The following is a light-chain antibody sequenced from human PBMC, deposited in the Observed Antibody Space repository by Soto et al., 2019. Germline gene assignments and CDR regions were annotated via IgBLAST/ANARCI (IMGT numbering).Light chain of an antibody. J-gene: IGKJ1*01. CDR1: QSVSSSS. V-gene: IGKV3-20*01. CDR2: GAS. Sequence: EIVLTQSPGTLSLSPGERATLSCRASQSVSSSSLAWYQQKPGQAPILLIHGASSRATGIPDRFSGSGSGTDFTLTISRLEPEDFAVYYCQQYDRSSWTFGQGTKVEIK. CDR3: QQYDRSSWT.